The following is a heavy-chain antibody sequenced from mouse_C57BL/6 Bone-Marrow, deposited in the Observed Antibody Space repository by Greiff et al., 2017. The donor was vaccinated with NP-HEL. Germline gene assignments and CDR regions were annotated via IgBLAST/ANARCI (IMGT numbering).Heavy chain of an antibody. J-gene: IGHJ1*03. V-gene: IGHV1-63*01. CDR3: AREDYGHWYFDV. CDR1: GYTFTNYW. D-gene: IGHD1-1*02. Sequence: QVQLKESGAELVRPGTSVKMSCKASGYTFTNYWIGWAKQRPGHGLEWIGDIYPGGGYTNYNEKFKGKATLTADKSSSTAYMQFSSLTSEDSAIYYCAREDYGHWYFDVWGTGTTVTVSS. CDR2: IYPGGGYT.